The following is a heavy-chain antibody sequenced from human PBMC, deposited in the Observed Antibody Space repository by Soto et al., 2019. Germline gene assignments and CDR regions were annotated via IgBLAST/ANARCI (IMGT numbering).Heavy chain of an antibody. CDR3: ARGRYGDY. Sequence: QVHLVQSGAEVKKPGASVKVSCKGSGYAFTTYGITWVRQAPGQGLEWMGWISAHNGNTNYAQKLQGRVTVTRDTSTTTAYMELRSLTSDDTAVYYCARGRYGDYWGQGALVTVSS. V-gene: IGHV1-18*01. J-gene: IGHJ4*02. D-gene: IGHD1-1*01. CDR2: ISAHNGNT. CDR1: GYAFTTYG.